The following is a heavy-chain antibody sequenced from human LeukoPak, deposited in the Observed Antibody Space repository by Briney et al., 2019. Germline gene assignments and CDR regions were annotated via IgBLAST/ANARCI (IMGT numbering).Heavy chain of an antibody. CDR3: SREGGYGYSFGPYSDY. V-gene: IGHV4-59*01. Sequence: PSETLSLTCAVSGASIRSYYWSWIRQPPGKGLEWMGNVYHTGSTNYHPSLRSLVNISLDTSKSQFSLKLLSVTAADTAVYYCSREGGYGYSFGPYSDYWGQGALVTVSS. CDR1: GASIRSYY. CDR2: VYHTGST. D-gene: IGHD5-18*01. J-gene: IGHJ4*02.